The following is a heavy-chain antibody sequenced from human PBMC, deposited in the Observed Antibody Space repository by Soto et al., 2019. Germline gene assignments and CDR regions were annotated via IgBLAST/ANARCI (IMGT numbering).Heavy chain of an antibody. J-gene: IGHJ4*02. V-gene: IGHV3-30*04. CDR2: ISFNGRNQ. CDR3: ARDPTPADYIGYHYGPHDS. Sequence: GGSLRLSCAASGFTFRNYALYWVRQAPGKGLEWVAFISFNGRNQNYADSVEGRFTISRDNSKNTVYLQLNSLRPEDTAVYTCARDPTPADYIGYHYGPHDSWGQGTLVTVSS. D-gene: IGHD5-12*01. CDR1: GFTFRNYA.